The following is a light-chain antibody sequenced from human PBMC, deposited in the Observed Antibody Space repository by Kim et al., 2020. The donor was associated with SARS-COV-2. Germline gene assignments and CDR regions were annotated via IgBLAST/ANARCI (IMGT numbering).Light chain of an antibody. CDR1: QSVSSSY. Sequence: EIVLTQSPATLSLFPGQRATLSCGASQSVSSSYLAWYQQKPRLAPRLLIYDASSRATGIPDRFSGSGSGTYFTLTISRLEPDDFAVHYCQQYGSPHLTFGGGTKVDI. V-gene: IGKV3D-20*01. CDR2: DAS. J-gene: IGKJ4*01. CDR3: QQYGSPHLT.